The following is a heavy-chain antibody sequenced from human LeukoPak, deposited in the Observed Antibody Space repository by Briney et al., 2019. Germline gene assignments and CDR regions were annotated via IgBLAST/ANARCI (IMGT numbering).Heavy chain of an antibody. Sequence: SQTLSLTCAISGDXVSSNSAAWNWIRQSPSRGLEWLGRTYYRSKWNNDYALSVKSRIAVNPDTSKNQFSLQLNSVTPEDTAMYYCARSRGAIVDYWGQGTLVTVSS. J-gene: IGHJ4*02. CDR3: ARSRGAIVDY. CDR2: TYYRSKWNN. V-gene: IGHV6-1*01. CDR1: GDXVSSNSAA.